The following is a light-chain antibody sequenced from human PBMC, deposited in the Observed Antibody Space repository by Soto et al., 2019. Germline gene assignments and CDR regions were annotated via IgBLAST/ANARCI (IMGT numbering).Light chain of an antibody. J-gene: IGKJ4*01. CDR1: QSLSTY. CDR3: QQRSNWPPLT. Sequence: EIVLTQSPATLSLSPGERTTLSCRASQSLSTYLAWYQQKPGQPPRLLIYVASNRSTGVPARFSGSGSGTDFTLTISSLEPEDSAVYFCQQRSNWPPLTFGGGTKVEIK. CDR2: VAS. V-gene: IGKV3-11*01.